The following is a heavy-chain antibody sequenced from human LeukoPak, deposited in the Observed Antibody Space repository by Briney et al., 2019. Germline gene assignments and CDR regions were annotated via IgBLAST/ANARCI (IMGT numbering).Heavy chain of an antibody. CDR2: IYHSGST. J-gene: IGHJ4*02. D-gene: IGHD3-22*01. V-gene: IGHV4-38-2*02. CDR3: ASTPTKYYYDSSGYYYGHYFDY. Sequence: SETLSLTCTVSGYSMSSGYYWGWIRQPPGKGLEWIGSIYHSGSTYYNPSLKSRVTISVDTSKNQFSLKLSSVTAADTAVYYCASTPTKYYYDSSGYYYGHYFDYWGQGTLVTVSS. CDR1: GYSMSSGYY.